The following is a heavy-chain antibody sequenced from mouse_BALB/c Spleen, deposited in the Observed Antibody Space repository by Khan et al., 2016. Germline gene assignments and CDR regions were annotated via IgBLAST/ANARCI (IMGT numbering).Heavy chain of an antibody. Sequence: VQLKQSGAELVKPGASVKLSCTASGFNIKDTYMHWVKQRPEQGLEWIGRIDPANGNTKYDPKFQGKATITADTSSNTAYLQLSSLTSEDTAVYYCARGYPWYFDVWGAGTTVTVSS. V-gene: IGHV14-3*02. CDR2: IDPANGNT. CDR1: GFNIKDTY. D-gene: IGHD1-2*01. CDR3: ARGYPWYFDV. J-gene: IGHJ1*01.